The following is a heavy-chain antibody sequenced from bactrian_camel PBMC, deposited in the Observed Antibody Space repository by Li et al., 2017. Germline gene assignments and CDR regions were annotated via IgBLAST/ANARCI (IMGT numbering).Heavy chain of an antibody. CDR2: LDSDGAT. CDR3: AAEGRPSLADGTCTTIGPAAN. V-gene: IGHV3S42*01. Sequence: DVQLVESGGGSVQTGGSLRLSCRVSEFTSSSYCVGWFRQAPGKEREAVATLDSDGATTYTDSVKGRFTTSKDNALNVLYLEMNSLKPEDTAVYYCAAEGRPSLADGTCTTIGPAANWGQGTQVTVS. D-gene: IGHD6*01. J-gene: IGHJ4*01. CDR1: EFTSSSYC.